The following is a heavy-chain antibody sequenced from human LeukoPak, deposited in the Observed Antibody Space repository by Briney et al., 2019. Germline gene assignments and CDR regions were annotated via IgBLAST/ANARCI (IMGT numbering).Heavy chain of an antibody. J-gene: IGHJ4*02. D-gene: IGHD2-2*01. Sequence: ASVKVSCKASGYTFTSYYMHWVRQAPGQGLEWMGIINPSGGSTSYAQKFQGRVTMTRDTSTSTVYMEPSSLRSEDTAVYYCARAYCSSTSCYYYFDYWGQGTLVTVSS. V-gene: IGHV1-46*03. CDR1: GYTFTSYY. CDR3: ARAYCSSTSCYYYFDY. CDR2: INPSGGST.